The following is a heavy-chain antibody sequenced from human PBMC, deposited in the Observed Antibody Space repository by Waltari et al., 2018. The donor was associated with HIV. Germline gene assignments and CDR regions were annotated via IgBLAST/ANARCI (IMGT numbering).Heavy chain of an antibody. CDR1: DDSVSSDNYD. D-gene: IGHD2-21*02. CDR3: GRGPYCGRDCDHFDF. CDR2: INYSGAT. Sequence: QVQLQESGPGLVRPSQILSLTCTTSDDSVSSDNYDWSWIRQHPERGLEWIGSINYSGATYYNPALKSLVDMSIHTSRGQSSLRLSSVTAADTVFYCGGRGPYCGRDCDHFDFWGRGTLVAVS. J-gene: IGHJ4*02. V-gene: IGHV4-31*01.